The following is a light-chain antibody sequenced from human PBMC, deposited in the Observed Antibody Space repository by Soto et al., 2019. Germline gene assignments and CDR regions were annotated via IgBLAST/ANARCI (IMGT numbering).Light chain of an antibody. V-gene: IGKV1-39*01. CDR1: QSISTY. CDR2: DSS. Sequence: IQLAHSPSSLSASVGPIIPTPCRPSQSISTYLNWYQQKPGEAPTLLVYDSSTLQSGVPSRFSGSGFGAEFTLTVSSLQPEDFATYYCQQSYSNPTWTFGQGTKVDIK. CDR3: QQSYSNPTWT. J-gene: IGKJ1*01.